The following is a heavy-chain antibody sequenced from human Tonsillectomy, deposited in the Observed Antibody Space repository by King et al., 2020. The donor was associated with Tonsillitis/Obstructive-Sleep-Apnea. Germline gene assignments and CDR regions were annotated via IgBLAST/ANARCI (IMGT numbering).Heavy chain of an antibody. Sequence: QLQESGPGLVKPSPTLSLTCTVSGGSISSGGYYWSWIRQHPGKGLEWIGCIYYSGNTYYNPSLKSRLTIAVDTSKNQFSLKLSSVTPADTAVYYCARGTTVKSFDYWGQGTRVTVSS. V-gene: IGHV4-31*03. CDR2: IYYSGNT. D-gene: IGHD4-17*01. CDR3: ARGTTVKSFDY. J-gene: IGHJ4*02. CDR1: GGSISSGGYY.